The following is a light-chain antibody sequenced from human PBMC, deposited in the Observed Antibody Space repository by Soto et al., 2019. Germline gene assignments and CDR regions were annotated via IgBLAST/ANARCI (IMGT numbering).Light chain of an antibody. CDR2: AAS. V-gene: IGKV1-6*01. J-gene: IGKJ1*01. Sequence: AIQMTQSPSSLSASVGDRVTITCRASQGIRNALGWYQQKPGKAPKLLIYAASSLQSGVPSRFRGSGSGTDFTLTISSLQPEDFATYYCQQDYIYPVTFGQGTKVYIK. CDR3: QQDYIYPVT. CDR1: QGIRNA.